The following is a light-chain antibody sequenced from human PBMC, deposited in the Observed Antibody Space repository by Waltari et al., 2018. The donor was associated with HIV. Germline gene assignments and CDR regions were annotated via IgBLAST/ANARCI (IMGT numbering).Light chain of an antibody. CDR1: SSNIGAGYD. Sequence: QSVLTQPPSVSGAPGQRVTLPCTGSSSNIGAGYDIHWYQQLPGTAPKLLIYASYNRPAGVPDRFSGSKSGTSASLAIIGLQAEDEADCYCQTYDSSLSGPVFGGGTKLTVL. CDR3: QTYDSSLSGPV. V-gene: IGLV1-40*01. J-gene: IGLJ2*01. CDR2: ASY.